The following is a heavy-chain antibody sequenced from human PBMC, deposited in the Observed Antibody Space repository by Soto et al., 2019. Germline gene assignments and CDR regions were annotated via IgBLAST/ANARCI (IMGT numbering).Heavy chain of an antibody. CDR1: GYSFTSYW. Sequence: GESLKISCKGSGYSFTSYWISWVRQMLGKGLEWMGRVDRIDSFTNYSPSFHGHVTISADKSLSTAYLPWSSLKASDTAMSYCERRAHMSRRGKTFSYSYHGMDVWGQGNTV. V-gene: IGHV5-10-1*01. CDR3: ERRAHMSRRGKTFSYSYHGMDV. J-gene: IGHJ6*01. D-gene: IGHD3-16*01. CDR2: VDRIDSFT.